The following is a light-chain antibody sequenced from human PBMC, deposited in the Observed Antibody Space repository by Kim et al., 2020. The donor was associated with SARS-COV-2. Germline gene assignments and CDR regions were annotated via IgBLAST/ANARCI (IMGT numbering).Light chain of an antibody. J-gene: IGKJ2*01. CDR3: QQYGSSPYT. Sequence: LSPGERATPSCSASRSVGSSYLAWYQQKPGQAPRRLIYGASSRATGIPDRVSGSGSGTDFTLTISRLEPEYFAVFYCQQYGSSPYTFGQGTKLEI. CDR1: RSVGSSY. CDR2: GAS. V-gene: IGKV3-20*01.